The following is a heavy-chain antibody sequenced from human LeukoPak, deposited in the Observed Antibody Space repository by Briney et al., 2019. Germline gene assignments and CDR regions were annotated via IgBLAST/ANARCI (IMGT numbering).Heavy chain of an antibody. D-gene: IGHD3-16*01. CDR3: ARVGRLRTLDAFDI. J-gene: IGHJ3*02. CDR1: GFTFSSYS. CDR2: ISSSSSYI. Sequence: KPGGSLRLSCAASGFTFSSYSMNWVRQAPGKGLEWVSSISSSSSYIYYADSVKGRFTISRDNAKNSLYLQMNSLRAEDTAVYYCARVGRLRTLDAFDIWGQGTMVTVSS. V-gene: IGHV3-21*01.